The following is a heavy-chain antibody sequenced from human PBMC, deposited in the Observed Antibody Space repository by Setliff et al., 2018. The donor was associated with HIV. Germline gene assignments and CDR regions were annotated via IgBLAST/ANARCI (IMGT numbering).Heavy chain of an antibody. CDR2: INHSGNT. J-gene: IGHJ5*02. CDR3: ARKPPNIAVKTWFDP. V-gene: IGHV4-34*01. Sequence: PSETLSLTCAVYGGSFSGFYWTWIRQHPGKGLEWVGEINHSGNTNYNPSLKSRVTISVDTSKKQFSLKLNSVIAADTAVYFCARKPPNIAVKTWFDPWGQGTLVTVSS. D-gene: IGHD6-19*01. CDR1: GGSFSGFY.